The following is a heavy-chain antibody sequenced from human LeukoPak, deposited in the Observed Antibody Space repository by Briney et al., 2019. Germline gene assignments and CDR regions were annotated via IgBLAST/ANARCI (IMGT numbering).Heavy chain of an antibody. J-gene: IGHJ6*02. Sequence: PGGSLRLSCAASGFTFSSYAMHWVRQAPGKGLEWVAVISYDGSNKYYADSVKGRFTISRDNSKNTLYLQMNSLRAEDTAVYYCARDYLDSSGYYRFLAYYYYYGMDVWGQGTTVTVSS. D-gene: IGHD3-22*01. V-gene: IGHV3-30*04. CDR1: GFTFSSYA. CDR3: ARDYLDSSGYYRFLAYYYYYGMDV. CDR2: ISYDGSNK.